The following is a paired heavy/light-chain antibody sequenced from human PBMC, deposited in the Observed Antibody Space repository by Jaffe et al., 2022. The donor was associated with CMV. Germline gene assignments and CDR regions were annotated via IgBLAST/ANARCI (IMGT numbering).Light chain of an antibody. CDR3: MQVLQTPRT. J-gene: IGKJ1*01. CDR1: QSLLHSNGYNY. V-gene: IGKV2-28*01. CDR2: LGS. Sequence: DIVMTQSPLSLPVTPGEPASISCRSSQSLLHSNGYNYLDWYLQKPGKSPQLLIYLGSNRASGVPDRFSGSGSGTDFTLKISRVEAEDVGVYYCMQVLQTPRTFGQGTKVEIK.
Heavy chain of an antibody. Sequence: EMQLVESGGALVQPGGSLRLSCAASAFTFSSYEMNWVRQAPGKGLEWVSCISSSGSVKYYADSVKGRFTISRDNAKISLYLQMNSLRAEDTGVYYCARATAGLDYWGQGTLVTVSS. CDR2: ISSSGSVK. CDR1: AFTFSSYE. V-gene: IGHV3-48*03. CDR3: ARATAGLDY. J-gene: IGHJ4*02. D-gene: IGHD5-12*01.